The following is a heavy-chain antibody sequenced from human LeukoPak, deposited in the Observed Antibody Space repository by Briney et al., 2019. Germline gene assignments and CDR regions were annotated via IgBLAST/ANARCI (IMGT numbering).Heavy chain of an antibody. D-gene: IGHD6-19*01. J-gene: IGHJ4*02. CDR2: INSDASVT. CDR3: ARVTAVAGTSVGVDA. CDR1: GFTFSNYW. Sequence: GGSLRLSCAASGFTFSNYWMHWVRQTPGKGLVWVSRINSDASVTTYADSVKGRFTISRDNAKNTLYLQMNSLRAEDTAVYYCARVTAVAGTSVGVDAWGQGILVTVS. V-gene: IGHV3-74*01.